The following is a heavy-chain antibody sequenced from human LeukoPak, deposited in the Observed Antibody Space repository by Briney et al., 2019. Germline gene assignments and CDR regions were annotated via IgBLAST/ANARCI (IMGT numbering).Heavy chain of an antibody. CDR2: ISWNSGNI. Sequence: GGSLRLSCAASGFTFDDYAMHWVRHAPGKFLEWVSGISWNSGNIGYADSVKGRFTISRDNAKNSLYLQMNSLRAEDTALYYCAKDLGPPVTSGDAFDIWGQGTMVTVSS. V-gene: IGHV3-9*01. D-gene: IGHD4-17*01. CDR1: GFTFDDYA. CDR3: AKDLGPPVTSGDAFDI. J-gene: IGHJ3*02.